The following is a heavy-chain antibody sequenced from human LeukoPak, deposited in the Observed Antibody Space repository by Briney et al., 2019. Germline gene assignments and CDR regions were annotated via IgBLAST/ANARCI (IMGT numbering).Heavy chain of an antibody. CDR3: ARGRGWFGELRKRWFDP. Sequence: SETLSLTCAVYGGSFSGYYWSWIRQPPGNGLEWIGEINHSGSTNYNPSLKSRVTISVDTSKNQFSLKLSSVTAADTAVYYCARGRGWFGELRKRWFDPWGQGTLVTVSS. CDR1: GGSFSGYY. J-gene: IGHJ5*02. D-gene: IGHD3-10*01. V-gene: IGHV4-34*01. CDR2: INHSGST.